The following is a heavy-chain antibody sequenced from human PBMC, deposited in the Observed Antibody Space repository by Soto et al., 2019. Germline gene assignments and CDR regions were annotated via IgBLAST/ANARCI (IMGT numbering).Heavy chain of an antibody. CDR2: VYHAGNT. D-gene: IGHD1-20*01. CDR3: AREQYNWKL. V-gene: IGHV4-59*01. CDR1: GVSITPYY. J-gene: IGHJ4*02. Sequence: SETLSLTCTVSGVSITPYYWTWIRHPPGKGLEWIGYVYHAGNTYYNPSLKSRVTISLDTSKNQVSLRLKSVTAADTAVYYCAREQYNWKLWGQGTLVTVSS.